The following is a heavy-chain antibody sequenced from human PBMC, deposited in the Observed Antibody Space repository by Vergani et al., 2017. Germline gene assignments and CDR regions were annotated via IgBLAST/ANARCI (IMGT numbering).Heavy chain of an antibody. J-gene: IGHJ4*02. CDR3: ARVDTLATRDDFDY. V-gene: IGHV1-2*02. Sequence: QVQLVQSGAEVKKPGASVKVSCKASGYTFTDYFMHWVRQAPGQGLEWMGWINPNSGGTNYAQKFQGRVTMTRDTSVSTAYKELSNLRSDDTAVYYCARVDTLATRDDFDYWGQGTLVTVSS. CDR2: INPNSGGT. CDR1: GYTFTDYF.